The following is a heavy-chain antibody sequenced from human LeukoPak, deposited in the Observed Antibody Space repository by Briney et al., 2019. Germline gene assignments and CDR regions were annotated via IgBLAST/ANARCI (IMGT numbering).Heavy chain of an antibody. CDR3: AREIRGYDNSGYYYVGGDY. Sequence: PGGSLRLSCAASGFTFSDYWMTWVRQAPGKGLEWVANIKQDGSEKYYVDSVKGRFTISRDTAKKSLSLQMNSLRTEDTAVYYCAREIRGYDNSGYYYVGGDYWGQGTLVTVSS. CDR1: GFTFSDYW. V-gene: IGHV3-7*01. J-gene: IGHJ4*02. D-gene: IGHD3-22*01. CDR2: IKQDGSEK.